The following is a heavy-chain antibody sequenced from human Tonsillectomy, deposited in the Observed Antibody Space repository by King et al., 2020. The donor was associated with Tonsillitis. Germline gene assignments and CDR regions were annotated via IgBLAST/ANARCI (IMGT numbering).Heavy chain of an antibody. J-gene: IGHJ4*02. D-gene: IGHD2-15*01. Sequence: VQLVESGGGVVQPGRSLRLSCAASGFTFSRYAMHWVRQAPGKGPEGVAVISHDGRDHFYADSVKGRFTISRDNSKNTLFLHMNSPRPDDTAVYYCARDNLAGSDVVVNGFDSWGQGTLVTVSS. CDR3: ARDNLAGSDVVVNGFDS. CDR1: GFTFSRYA. CDR2: ISHDGRDH. V-gene: IGHV3-30*01.